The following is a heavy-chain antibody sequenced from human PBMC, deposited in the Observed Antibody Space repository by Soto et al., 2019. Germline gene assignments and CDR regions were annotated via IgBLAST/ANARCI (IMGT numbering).Heavy chain of an antibody. V-gene: IGHV4-30-2*01. CDR2: IYQSGST. CDR3: ARELLFYDSDGFSWDDAFDI. J-gene: IGHJ3*02. CDR1: GGSLRSSAYS. Sequence: SETLSLTCAVSGGSLRSSAYSWSWIRQPPGKGLEWIGFIYQSGSTYYNPSLKSRVTMSLDRPKNQFSLKLSSVTAADTAVYYCARELLFYDSDGFSWDDAFDIWGQGTMVT. D-gene: IGHD3-22*01.